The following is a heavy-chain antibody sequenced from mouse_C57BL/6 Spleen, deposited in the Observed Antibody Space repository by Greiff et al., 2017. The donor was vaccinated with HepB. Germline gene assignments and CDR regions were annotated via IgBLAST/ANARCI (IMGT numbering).Heavy chain of an antibody. CDR2: IYPGDGDT. CDR3: ARSASGDY. V-gene: IGHV1-82*01. CDR1: GYAFSSSW. D-gene: IGHD3-2*02. J-gene: IGHJ2*01. Sequence: VQLQQSGPELVKPGASVKISCKASGYAFSSSWMNWVKQRPGKGLEWIGRIYPGDGDTNYNEKFKGKATLTVDTSSSTAYMQLSSLTSEDSAVYFCARSASGDYWGQGTTLTVSS.